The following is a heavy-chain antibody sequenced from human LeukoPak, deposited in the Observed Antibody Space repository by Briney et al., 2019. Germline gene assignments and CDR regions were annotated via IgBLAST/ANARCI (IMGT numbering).Heavy chain of an antibody. D-gene: IGHD3-16*01. V-gene: IGHV3-48*03. Sequence: GGSLRLSCAASGFTFSNYAMSWVRQAPGKGLEWVSYISSSGSTKYYADSVKGRFTISRDNGKNSLCLQMNSLRAEDTAVYYCAREGAGPGQPFDYWGQGTLVTVSS. J-gene: IGHJ4*02. CDR2: ISSSGSTK. CDR3: AREGAGPGQPFDY. CDR1: GFTFSNYA.